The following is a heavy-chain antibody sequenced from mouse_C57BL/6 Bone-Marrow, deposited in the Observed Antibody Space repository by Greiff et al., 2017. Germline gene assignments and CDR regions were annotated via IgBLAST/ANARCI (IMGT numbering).Heavy chain of an antibody. J-gene: IGHJ1*03. CDR3: ARWDYGSSYYWYFDV. CDR1: GYSFTDYN. V-gene: IGHV1-39*01. Sequence: VQLKQSGPELVKPGASVKISCKASGYSFTDYNMNWVKQSNGKSLEWIGVINPNYGTTSYNQKFKGKATLTVDQSSSTAYMQLNSLTSEDSAVDYCARWDYGSSYYWYFDVWGTGTTVTVSS. CDR2: INPNYGTT. D-gene: IGHD1-1*01.